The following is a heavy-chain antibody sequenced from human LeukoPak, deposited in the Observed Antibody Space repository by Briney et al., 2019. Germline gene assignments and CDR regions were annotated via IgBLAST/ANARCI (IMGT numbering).Heavy chain of an antibody. CDR2: ISTGSSTI. CDR3: ARANWNDFDY. CDR1: GFTFSTYS. D-gene: IGHD1-1*01. J-gene: IGHJ4*02. Sequence: GGSLRLSCAASGFTFSTYSTIWVRQAPGRGLEWVSYISTGSSTIHYADSVQGRFTISRDNAKNSLYLQMNSLRDEDTAVYYCARANWNDFDYWGQGTLVTVSS. V-gene: IGHV3-48*02.